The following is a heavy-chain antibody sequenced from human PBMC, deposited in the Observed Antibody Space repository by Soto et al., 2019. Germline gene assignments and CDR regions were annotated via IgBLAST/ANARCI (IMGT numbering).Heavy chain of an antibody. Sequence: SETLSLTCTVSGASISSGGYWSWIRQHPGKGLEWIGYIYYSGRTYYNPSLNSRVTVSIDTSKNQFSLKLNSVTAADTAVYYCASTMVRGVIMASVDYWGQGTLVTVSS. CDR2: IYYSGRT. D-gene: IGHD3-10*01. CDR1: GASISSGGY. J-gene: IGHJ4*02. V-gene: IGHV4-31*03. CDR3: ASTMVRGVIMASVDY.